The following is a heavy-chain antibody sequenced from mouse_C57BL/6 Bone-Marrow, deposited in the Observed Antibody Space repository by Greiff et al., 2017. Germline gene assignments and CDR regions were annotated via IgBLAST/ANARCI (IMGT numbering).Heavy chain of an antibody. CDR2: ISDGGSYI. D-gene: IGHD1-1*01. V-gene: IGHV5-4*03. J-gene: IGHJ3*01. CDR1: GFTFSSYA. CDR3: ARPYYYGSSLFAY. Sequence: EVMLVESGGGLVKPGGSLKLSCAASGFTFSSYAMSWVRQTPEKRLEWVATISDGGSYIYYPDNVKGRFTISRDNAKNNLYLQMSHLKSEDTAMYYCARPYYYGSSLFAYWGQGTLVTVSA.